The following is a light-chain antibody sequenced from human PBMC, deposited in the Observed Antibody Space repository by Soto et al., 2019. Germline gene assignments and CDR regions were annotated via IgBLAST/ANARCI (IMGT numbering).Light chain of an antibody. V-gene: IGKV3-11*01. CDR2: DVS. CDR3: HQRYNWPRVT. CDR1: QSVSNS. J-gene: IGKJ5*01. Sequence: IVLTQSPATLSLSPGERVTLSCRASQSVSNSLAWYQQKPGQPPRLLIYDVSNRATGIPARFSGSGSGTDFTLSITSLEPADFAVYFCHQRYNWPRVTFGQGTQLEIK.